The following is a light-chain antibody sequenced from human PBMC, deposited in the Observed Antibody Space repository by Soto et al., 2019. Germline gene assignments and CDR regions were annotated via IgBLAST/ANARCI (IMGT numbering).Light chain of an antibody. V-gene: IGLV2-14*02. Sequence: QSALTQPASVSGSPGQSITISCTGTSSDVGAYNLVSWYQHHPGMAPKLIIYEGSKRPSGVSNRFSGSKSANTASLTISGLQAEDEAHYYCSSYTTFKTPHVAFGGGTKLTVL. J-gene: IGLJ2*01. CDR1: SSDVGAYNL. CDR2: EGS. CDR3: SSYTTFKTPHVA.